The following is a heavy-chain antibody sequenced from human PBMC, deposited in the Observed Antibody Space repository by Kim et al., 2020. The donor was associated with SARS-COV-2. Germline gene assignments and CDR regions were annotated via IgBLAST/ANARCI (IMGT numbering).Heavy chain of an antibody. CDR3: AREYSSSWYWAFDI. V-gene: IGHV3-13*01. J-gene: IGHJ3*02. Sequence: YPCSVKGRFTISRENAKNSLYLQMNSLRAGVTAVYYCAREYSSSWYWAFDIWGQGTMVTVSS. D-gene: IGHD6-13*01.